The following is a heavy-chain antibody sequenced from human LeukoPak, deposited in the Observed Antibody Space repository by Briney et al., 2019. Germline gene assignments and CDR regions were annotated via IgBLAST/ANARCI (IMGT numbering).Heavy chain of an antibody. V-gene: IGHV1-8*02. CDR2: MNPNSGNT. D-gene: IGHD5-12*01. CDR3: ARGHTVATI. Sequence: ASVKVSCKASGYTFTGFYIHWVRQAPGQGLERMGWMNPNSGNTGYAQKFQGRVTMTRNTSISTAYMELSSLRSEDTAVYYCARGHTVATIWGQGTLVTVSS. J-gene: IGHJ4*02. CDR1: GYTFTGFY.